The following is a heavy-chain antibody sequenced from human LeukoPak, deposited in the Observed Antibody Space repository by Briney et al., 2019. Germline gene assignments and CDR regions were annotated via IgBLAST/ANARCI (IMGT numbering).Heavy chain of an antibody. J-gene: IGHJ4*02. D-gene: IGHD2-15*01. CDR3: ARDRHCSGGSCSGL. Sequence: GGSLRLSFAASGLTVSNNYMKGVRQAPGKGLEWVSLIYSGGSTYYADSVKGRFTISRDNPKSTVSLQMNNLRAEDTAVYYCARDRHCSGGSCSGLWGQGTLVTVSS. V-gene: IGHV3-53*01. CDR2: IYSGGST. CDR1: GLTVSNNY.